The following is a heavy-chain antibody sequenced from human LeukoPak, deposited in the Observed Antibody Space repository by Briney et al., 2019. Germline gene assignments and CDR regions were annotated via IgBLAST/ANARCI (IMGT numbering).Heavy chain of an antibody. CDR3: ASSPTGYDYVWGSYRYYDAFDI. D-gene: IGHD3-16*02. CDR2: IIPIFGTA. J-gene: IGHJ3*02. Sequence: SVNVSCKASGGTFSIYAISWVRQAPGQGLEWMGGIIPIFGTANYAQKFQGRVTITADESTSTAYMELSSLRSEDTAVYYCASSPTGYDYVWGSYRYYDAFDIWGQGTMVTVSS. V-gene: IGHV1-69*01. CDR1: GGTFSIYA.